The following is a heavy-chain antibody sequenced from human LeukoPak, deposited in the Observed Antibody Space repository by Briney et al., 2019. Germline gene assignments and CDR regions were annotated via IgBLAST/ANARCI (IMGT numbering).Heavy chain of an antibody. CDR1: GFTFSTYS. CDR2: ISSSSRYI. Sequence: PGGSLRLSCAASGFTFSTYSMNWVRQAPGKGLEWVSAISSSSRYIYYADSVKGRFTISRDNAKNSLYLHMDSLRAEDTAVYYCARGAYSSGWAYFDHWGQGTLVTVSS. D-gene: IGHD6-19*01. CDR3: ARGAYSSGWAYFDH. V-gene: IGHV3-21*01. J-gene: IGHJ4*02.